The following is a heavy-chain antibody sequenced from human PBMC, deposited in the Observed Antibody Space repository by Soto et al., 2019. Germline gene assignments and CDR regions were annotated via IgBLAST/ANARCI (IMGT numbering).Heavy chain of an antibody. CDR3: AKDLRSSSQAVRFDY. J-gene: IGHJ4*02. V-gene: IGHV4-39*02. Sequence: PSETLSLTCTVSGGSISSSSYYWGWIRQPPGKGLEWIGSIYYSGSTYYNPSLKSRVTISVDTSKNQFSLKLSSVTAADTAVYYCAKDLRSSSQAVRFDYWGQGTLVTVSS. D-gene: IGHD6-6*01. CDR2: IYYSGST. CDR1: GGSISSSSYY.